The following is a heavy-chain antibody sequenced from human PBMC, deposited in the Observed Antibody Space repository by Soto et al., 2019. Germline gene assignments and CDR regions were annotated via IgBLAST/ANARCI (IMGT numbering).Heavy chain of an antibody. J-gene: IGHJ4*02. CDR2: IYYSGST. CDR3: ARHAVTYDFWRGYQTPFDY. Sequence: PSETLSLTCTVSGGSISSSSYYWGWIRQPPGKGMEWIGSIYYSGSTYYNPSLKSRVTISVDTSKNQFSLKLCSVTAADTAVYYCARHAVTYDFWRGYQTPFDYWGQGTLVTVSS. D-gene: IGHD3-3*01. V-gene: IGHV4-39*01. CDR1: GGSISSSSYY.